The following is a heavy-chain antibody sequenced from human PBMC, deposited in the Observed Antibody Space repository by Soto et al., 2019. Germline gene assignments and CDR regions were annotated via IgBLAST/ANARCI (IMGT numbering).Heavy chain of an antibody. CDR2: ISGSGGST. J-gene: IGHJ1*01. CDR3: AKGTYYYDSSGYYGY. V-gene: IGHV3-23*01. D-gene: IGHD3-22*01. CDR1: GFTFSSCA. Sequence: EVQLLESGGGLVQPGGSLRLSCAASGFTFSSCAMSWVRQAPGKGLEWVSAISGSGGSTYYADSVKGRFTISRDNSKNTLYLQMNSLRAEDTAVYYCAKGTYYYDSSGYYGYWGQGTLVTVSS.